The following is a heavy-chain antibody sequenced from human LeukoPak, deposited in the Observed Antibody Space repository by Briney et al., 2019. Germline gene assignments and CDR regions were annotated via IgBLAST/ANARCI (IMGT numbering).Heavy chain of an antibody. V-gene: IGHV4-59*01. CDR2: VYYSGST. D-gene: IGHD6-13*01. CDR3: ARVIGYSSTWFPYYFDH. Sequence: SETLSLTCTVSGGSTSSYYWSWIRQPPGKGLEWIGHVYYSGSTNYNPSPKSRVTISLDTSKNQFSLKLSSVTTADTAVYYCARVIGYSSTWFPYYFDHWGQGTLVTVSS. J-gene: IGHJ4*02. CDR1: GGSTSSYY.